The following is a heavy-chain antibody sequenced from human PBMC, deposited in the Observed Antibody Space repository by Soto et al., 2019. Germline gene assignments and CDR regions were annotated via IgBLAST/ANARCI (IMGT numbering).Heavy chain of an antibody. Sequence: QVQLQESGPRLVQPSETLSLTCSVSGGSVSSDSNTWSWIRQPPGPGLEWIGYIYFSGTTNYNPSLESRVTILVDSSKNQFSLKLSSVTAADTAVYYCARSPDSGDYVDYWGQGTLVAVSS. D-gene: IGHD4-17*01. CDR3: ARSPDSGDYVDY. CDR2: IYFSGTT. J-gene: IGHJ4*02. CDR1: GGSVSSDSNT. V-gene: IGHV4-61*01.